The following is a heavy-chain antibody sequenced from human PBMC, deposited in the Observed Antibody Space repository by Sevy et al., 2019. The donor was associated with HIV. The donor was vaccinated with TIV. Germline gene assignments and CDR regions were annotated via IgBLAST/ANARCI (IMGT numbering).Heavy chain of an antibody. D-gene: IGHD5-12*01. CDR2: IYYSGST. CDR3: ARNIVATNWFDP. V-gene: IGHV4-59*01. Sequence: SETLSLTCTVSGGSISSYYWSWIQQPPGKGLEWIGYIYYSGSTNYNPSLKSRVTISVDTSKNQFSLKLSSVTAADTAVYYCARNIVATNWFDPWGQGTLVTVSS. J-gene: IGHJ5*02. CDR1: GGSISSYY.